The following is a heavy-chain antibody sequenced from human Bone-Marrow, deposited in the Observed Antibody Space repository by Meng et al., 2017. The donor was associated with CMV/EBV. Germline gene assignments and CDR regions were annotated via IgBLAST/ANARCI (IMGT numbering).Heavy chain of an antibody. D-gene: IGHD5-24*01. Sequence: KASGYNFTGYYIHWVRQAPGQGLEWMGWIDPNSGDTHYAPNFRGTVTMTRDTSITTAYMEVTSLRSDDTAVYYCARETWLQYFFDYWGQGALVTVSS. V-gene: IGHV1-2*02. CDR2: IDPNSGDT. CDR1: GYNFTGYY. J-gene: IGHJ4*02. CDR3: ARETWLQYFFDY.